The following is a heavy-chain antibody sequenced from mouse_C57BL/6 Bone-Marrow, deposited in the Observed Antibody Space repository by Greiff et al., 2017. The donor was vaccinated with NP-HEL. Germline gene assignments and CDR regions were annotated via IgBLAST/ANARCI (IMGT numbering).Heavy chain of an antibody. CDR2: ISNGGGST. V-gene: IGHV5-12*01. D-gene: IGHD2-4*01. CDR1: GFTFSDYY. J-gene: IGHJ2*01. Sequence: EVQLVESGGGLVQPGGSLKLSCAASGFTFSDYYMYWVRQTPEKRLEWVAYISNGGGSTYYPDTVKGRFTISRDNAKNTLYLQMSRLKSEDTAMYYCARQEMDDYVGYWGQGTTLTVSS. CDR3: ARQEMDDYVGY.